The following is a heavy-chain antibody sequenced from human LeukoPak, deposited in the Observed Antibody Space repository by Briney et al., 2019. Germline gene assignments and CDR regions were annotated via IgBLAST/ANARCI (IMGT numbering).Heavy chain of an antibody. CDR1: GCTFSSYG. D-gene: IGHD2-2*02. CDR3: AKDGGYCSSTSCYTPYYYYYYIDV. J-gene: IGHJ6*03. V-gene: IGHV3-30*02. Sequence: GGSLRLSCAESGCTFSSYGMQWVRQAPGKELEWVAFIRYDGSNKYYADSVKGRFTISRDNSKNTLYLQMNSLRAEDTAVYYCAKDGGYCSSTSCYTPYYYYYYIDVWGTGTTVTVSS. CDR2: IRYDGSNK.